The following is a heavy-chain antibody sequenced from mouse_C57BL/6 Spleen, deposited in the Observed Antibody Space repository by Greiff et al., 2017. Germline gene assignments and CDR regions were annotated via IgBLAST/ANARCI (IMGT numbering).Heavy chain of an antibody. CDR1: GYTFTDYY. D-gene: IGHD1-1*02. CDR3: ASGTMVPFDY. V-gene: IGHV1-76*01. Sequence: QVQLQQSGAELVRPGASVKLSCKASGYTFTDYYINWVKQRPGQGLEWIARIYPGSGNTYYNEKFKGKATLTAEKSSSTAYMQLSSLTSEDSAVYFCASGTMVPFDYWGQGTTLTVSS. CDR2: IYPGSGNT. J-gene: IGHJ2*01.